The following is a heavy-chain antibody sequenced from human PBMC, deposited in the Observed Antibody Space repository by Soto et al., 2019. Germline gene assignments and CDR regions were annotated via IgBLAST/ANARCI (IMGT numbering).Heavy chain of an antibody. D-gene: IGHD2-2*02. CDR3: ARESYRTYYYMDV. V-gene: IGHV3-33*01. CDR1: GCTFSSYG. Sequence: GGSLRLSCAASGCTFSSYGMHWVRQAPGKGLEWVAVIWYDGSNKYYADSVKGRFTISRDNSKNTLYLQMNSLRAEDTAVYYCARESYRTYYYMDVWGKGTTVTVSS. J-gene: IGHJ6*03. CDR2: IWYDGSNK.